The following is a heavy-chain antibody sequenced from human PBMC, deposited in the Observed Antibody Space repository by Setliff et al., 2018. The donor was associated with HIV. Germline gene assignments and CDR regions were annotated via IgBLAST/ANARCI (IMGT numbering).Heavy chain of an antibody. D-gene: IGHD3-10*01. V-gene: IGHV2-70*04. J-gene: IGHJ3*02. CDR1: GFSLSTSGIR. CDR2: IDWDDDK. CDR3: ARGPYGPPDAFDI. Sequence: SGPTLVNPTQPLPLTCTFSGFSLSTSGIRVTWIRQPPGKALEWLARIDWDDDKFYSTSLKTRLTISKDTSKNQVVLTMTNMDPVDTATYYCARGPYGPPDAFDIWGQGTMVTVSS.